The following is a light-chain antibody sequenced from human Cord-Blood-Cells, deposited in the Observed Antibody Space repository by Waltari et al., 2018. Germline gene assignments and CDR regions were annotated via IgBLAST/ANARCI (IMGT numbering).Light chain of an antibody. CDR3: QQYDNLPPQFT. J-gene: IGKJ3*01. CDR1: QDISNY. CDR2: DAS. V-gene: IGKV1-33*01. Sequence: DIQMTQSPSSLSASVGDRVTITCQASQDISNYLNWYQQKPGKAPKLLIYDASTLETGVPSRFSGSGSGTDFTFTISSLQPEDIATYYCQQYDNLPPQFTFGPGTKVDIK.